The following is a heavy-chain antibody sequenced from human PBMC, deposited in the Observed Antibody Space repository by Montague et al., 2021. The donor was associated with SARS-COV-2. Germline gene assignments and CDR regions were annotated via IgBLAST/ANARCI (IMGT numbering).Heavy chain of an antibody. J-gene: IGHJ3*02. Sequence: SLRLSCAASGLTFSSYSMNWVRQAPGKGLEWVSSISSSSSYIYYADSVKGRFTISRDNAKNSLYLQMNSLRAEDTAVYYCARSHELWFGENPQGPGAFDXWGQGTMVTVSS. V-gene: IGHV3-21*01. CDR3: ARSHELWFGENPQGPGAFDX. CDR1: GLTFSSYS. D-gene: IGHD3-10*01. CDR2: ISSSSSYI.